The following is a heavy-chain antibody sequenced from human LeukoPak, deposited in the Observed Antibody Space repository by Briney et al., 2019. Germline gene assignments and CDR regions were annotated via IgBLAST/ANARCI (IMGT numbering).Heavy chain of an antibody. Sequence: GGSLRLSCVASGFTFSDYDVNWVRQPPGKGLEWVSYISSGSSTIYYADSVKGRFTISRDNAKNSLYLQMNSLRAEDTAVYYCARAYSRYTYGYHYWGQGTLVTVSS. CDR2: ISSGSSTI. D-gene: IGHD5-18*01. V-gene: IGHV3-48*01. J-gene: IGHJ4*02. CDR3: ARAYSRYTYGYHY. CDR1: GFTFSDYD.